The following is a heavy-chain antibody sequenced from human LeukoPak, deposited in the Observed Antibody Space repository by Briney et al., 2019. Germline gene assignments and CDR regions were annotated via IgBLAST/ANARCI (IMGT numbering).Heavy chain of an antibody. CDR1: GFTFSSYW. CDR2: ISSDGSST. Sequence: GGSLRLSCAASGFTFSSYWMNWVRQAPGKGLVWVSRISSDGSSTTYADSVKGRFSISRDNAKDTLYLQMNSLRVEDTAVYYCARGRPHGNDYWGQGTLVTVSS. D-gene: IGHD4-23*01. J-gene: IGHJ4*02. V-gene: IGHV3-74*01. CDR3: ARGRPHGNDY.